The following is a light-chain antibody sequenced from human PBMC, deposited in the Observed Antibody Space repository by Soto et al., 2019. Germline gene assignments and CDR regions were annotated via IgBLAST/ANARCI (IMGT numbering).Light chain of an antibody. CDR2: AAS. CDR3: QQSYSTPRT. CDR1: QSISSY. Sequence: DIQMTQSPSSLSASVGDRVTITCRASQSISSYLNWYQQKPGKAPKPLIYAASSLQSGVPSRFSGSGSGTDFPLTISSLQPEDFATYYCQQSYSTPRTFGQGTKLEIK. J-gene: IGKJ2*01. V-gene: IGKV1-39*01.